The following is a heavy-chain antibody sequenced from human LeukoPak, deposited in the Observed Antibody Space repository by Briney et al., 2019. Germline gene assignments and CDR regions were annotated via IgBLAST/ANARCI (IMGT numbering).Heavy chain of an antibody. V-gene: IGHV3-33*01. CDR3: ARERSDGSGFQDAFDI. Sequence: GGSLRLSCVASGITFSSHGMHWVRQAPGKGLEWVAVIWHGGRSQDYADSVKGRFIVSRDNSKNTMDLQMNSLRAEDTAVYYCARERSDGSGFQDAFDIWGQGTMVTVSS. D-gene: IGHD3-22*01. CDR1: GITFSSHG. CDR2: IWHGGRSQ. J-gene: IGHJ3*02.